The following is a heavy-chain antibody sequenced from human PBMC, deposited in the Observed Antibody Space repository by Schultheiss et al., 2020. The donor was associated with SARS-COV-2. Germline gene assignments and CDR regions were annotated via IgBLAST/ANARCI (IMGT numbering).Heavy chain of an antibody. CDR1: GGTFSSYT. CDR2: IIPNSGGT. CDR3: ATVVAAAASNWFDP. V-gene: IGHV1-69*02. D-gene: IGHD6-13*01. J-gene: IGHJ5*02. Sequence: SVKVSCKASGGTFSSYTISWVRQAPGQGLEWMGRIIPNSGGTNYAQKFQGWVTMTEDTSTDTAYMELSSLRSEDTAVYYCATVVAAAASNWFDPWGQGTLVTVSS.